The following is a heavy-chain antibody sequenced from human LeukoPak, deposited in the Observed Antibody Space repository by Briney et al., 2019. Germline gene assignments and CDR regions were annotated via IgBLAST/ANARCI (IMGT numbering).Heavy chain of an antibody. CDR3: AKENLLPAGGTLGS. CDR2: ISYDGSNK. CDR1: GFTSSGYA. Sequence: GGSWRLSCAASGFTSSGYAMHWVRKAPGKGLEWVAVISYDGSNKYYADSVKGRFTISRDNPKNTLDLQMDSLRAEDTAIYYCAKENLLPAGGTLGSWGQGTLVTVSS. D-gene: IGHD6-13*01. V-gene: IGHV3-30-3*01. J-gene: IGHJ5*02.